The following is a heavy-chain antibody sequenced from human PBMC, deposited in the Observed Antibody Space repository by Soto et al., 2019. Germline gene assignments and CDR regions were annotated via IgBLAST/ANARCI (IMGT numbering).Heavy chain of an antibody. J-gene: IGHJ6*03. CDR3: ARMGYCSGGSCYGSVAYCYCYMDV. CDR2: ISSSSSYI. Sequence: ESGGGLVKPGGSLRLSCAASGFTFRRYSMNWVRQAPGKGLEWVSSISSSSSYIYYADSVKGRFTISRDNAKNSLYLKMNSLRAAETAVYYCARMGYCSGGSCYGSVAYCYCYMDVWGKGTTVTVSS. CDR1: GFTFRRYS. D-gene: IGHD2-15*01. V-gene: IGHV3-21*01.